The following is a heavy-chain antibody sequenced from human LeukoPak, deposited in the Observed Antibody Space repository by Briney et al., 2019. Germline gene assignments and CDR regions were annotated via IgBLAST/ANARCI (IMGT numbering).Heavy chain of an antibody. V-gene: IGHV1-46*01. CDR3: ARDPGYYVFDY. D-gene: IGHD2/OR15-2a*01. J-gene: IGHJ4*02. CDR1: GYTFTSYY. CDR2: FNPSGGST. Sequence: ASVKVSCKASGYTFTSYYMHWVRQAPGQGLEWMGIFNPSGGSTSYAQKFQGRVTMTRDASTSTVYMELSSLRSEDTAVYYCARDPGYYVFDYWGQGTLVTVSS.